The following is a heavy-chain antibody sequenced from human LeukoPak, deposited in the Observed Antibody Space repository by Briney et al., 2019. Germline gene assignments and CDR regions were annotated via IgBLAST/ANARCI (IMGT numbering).Heavy chain of an antibody. D-gene: IGHD5-18*01. J-gene: IGHJ3*02. CDR2: ISGSGGST. CDR3: AKVGGYSYGPDAFDI. V-gene: IGHV3-23*01. CDR1: GFTFSSYA. Sequence: PGGSLRLSCAASGFTFSSYAMSWVRQAPGKGLEWVSAISGSGGSTYYADSVKGRFTVSRDNSKHTLYLQMNSLRAEDTAVYYCAKVGGYSYGPDAFDIWGQGTMVTVSS.